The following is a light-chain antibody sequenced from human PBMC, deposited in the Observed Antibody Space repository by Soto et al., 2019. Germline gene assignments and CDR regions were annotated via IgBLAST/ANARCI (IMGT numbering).Light chain of an antibody. CDR1: QSVSSSF. V-gene: IGKV3-20*01. CDR2: GAS. Sequence: EIVFTQSPCTLSLSPGERATLSFRASQSVSSSFLAWFQQKPGQAPRLLIFGASSRATGIPDRFSGSGSETDFTLTISRLEPEDFAVYYCQQYGSSPRTFGQGTKVDIK. J-gene: IGKJ1*01. CDR3: QQYGSSPRT.